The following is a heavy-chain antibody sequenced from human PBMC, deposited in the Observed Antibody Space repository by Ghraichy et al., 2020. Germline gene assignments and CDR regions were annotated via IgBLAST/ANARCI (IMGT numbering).Heavy chain of an antibody. D-gene: IGHD1-1*01. CDR1: GDTFSSNSGA. Sequence: SQTLSLTCAISGDTFSSNSGAWNWIRQSPSRGLEWLGRTYYNSKWYNDYAASVKSRLTISPDTSKNQFSLQLNSVTPEDTAVYYCARLRWSDGKAFDPWGQGTLVTVSS. CDR3: ARLRWSDGKAFDP. J-gene: IGHJ5*02. CDR2: TYYNSKWYN. V-gene: IGHV6-1*01.